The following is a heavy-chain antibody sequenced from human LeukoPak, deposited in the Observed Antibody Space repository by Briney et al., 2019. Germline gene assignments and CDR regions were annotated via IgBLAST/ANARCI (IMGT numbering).Heavy chain of an antibody. J-gene: IGHJ3*01. Sequence: SETLSLTCTVSGGSISSYYWSWIRQPPGKGLEWIGYIYYTGTTNYNPSLKSRVTISVDISKSHFSLKLSSVTAADTAVYYCASGYFGDAFDVWGQGTMVTVSS. D-gene: IGHD3-9*01. V-gene: IGHV4-59*08. CDR1: GGSISSYY. CDR2: IYYTGTT. CDR3: ASGYFGDAFDV.